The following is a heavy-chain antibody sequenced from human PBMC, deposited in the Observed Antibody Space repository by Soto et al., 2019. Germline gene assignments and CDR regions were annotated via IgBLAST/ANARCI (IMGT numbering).Heavy chain of an antibody. CDR2: IIPSGGDT. CDR1: GYTFTNYG. V-gene: IGHV1-46*01. Sequence: ASVKVSCKASGYTFTNYGISWVRQAPGQGLEWMGIIIPSGGDTGYAQKFQGRVTMTRDTSTSTVYMELSSLRFEDTAVYYCARGPSTRNDKFDYWGQGTLVTVSS. D-gene: IGHD3-22*01. CDR3: ARGPSTRNDKFDY. J-gene: IGHJ4*02.